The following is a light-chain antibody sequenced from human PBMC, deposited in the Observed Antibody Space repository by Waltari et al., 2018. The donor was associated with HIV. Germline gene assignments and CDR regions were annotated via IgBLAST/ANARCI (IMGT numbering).Light chain of an antibody. J-gene: IGLJ1*01. CDR1: SSDVGGYTF. Sequence: QSALIQPRSVSGSPGQSVTISCTGTSSDVGGYTFVSWYQHHPVQPPKHVISDVTKRPSGVPDRFSGSKYGNTASLTISGRQAEDAAVYYCCSYSGSGTLYVFGTGTEVTVL. CDR2: DVT. CDR3: CSYSGSGTLYV. V-gene: IGLV2-11*01.